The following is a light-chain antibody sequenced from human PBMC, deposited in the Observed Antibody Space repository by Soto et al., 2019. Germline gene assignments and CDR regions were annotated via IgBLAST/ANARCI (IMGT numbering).Light chain of an antibody. J-gene: IGKJ1*01. CDR1: QSISSY. Sequence: EIVLTQSPATLSLSPGERATLSCRASQSISSYLGWYQQKPGQAPRLLIYDASNRATGIPARFSGSGSGTEFSLTINSLQSEDFAVYYCQQRYSWPWTFGQGTKVDIK. V-gene: IGKV3-11*01. CDR2: DAS. CDR3: QQRYSWPWT.